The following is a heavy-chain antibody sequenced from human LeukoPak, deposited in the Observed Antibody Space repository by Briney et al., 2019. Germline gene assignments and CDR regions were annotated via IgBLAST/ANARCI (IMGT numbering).Heavy chain of an antibody. V-gene: IGHV3-30*02. Sequence: GGSLRLSCAASGFTFSSYGMHWVCQAPGKGLEWVAFIRYDGSNKYYADSVKGRFTISRDNDKNSLYLQMNSLRAEDTAVYYCTRDSGRRRGVFNIDYWGQGTLVTVSS. CDR3: TRDSGRRRGVFNIDY. CDR1: GFTFSSYG. D-gene: IGHD3-10*01. CDR2: IRYDGSNK. J-gene: IGHJ4*02.